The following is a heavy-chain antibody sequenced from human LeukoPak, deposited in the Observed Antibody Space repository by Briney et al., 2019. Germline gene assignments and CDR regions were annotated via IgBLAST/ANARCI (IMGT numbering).Heavy chain of an antibody. Sequence: GGSLRLSCAASGFTFSSYAMSWVRQAPGKGLEWVSAISGSGGSTYYADSVKGRFTISRDNSKNTLYLQMNSLRAEDTAVYYCAKAYYSGGSCYGAGYPTFDYWGQGTLVTVSS. CDR3: AKAYYSGGSCYGAGYPTFDY. CDR2: ISGSGGST. D-gene: IGHD2-15*01. V-gene: IGHV3-23*01. CDR1: GFTFSSYA. J-gene: IGHJ4*02.